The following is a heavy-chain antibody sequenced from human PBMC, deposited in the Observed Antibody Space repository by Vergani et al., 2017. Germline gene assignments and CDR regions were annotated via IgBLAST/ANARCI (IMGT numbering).Heavy chain of an antibody. CDR3: ASGKYYSDSTSHFRGRYFDV. Sequence: QMQLQESGPGLVKASETLSLTCTVSGDSIISRSYYWGWIRQPPGKGLEWIGSIYNSGNGDSSSSLKSRVTISADTSKNQFSLRLTSVTVADTAVYYCASGKYYSDSTSHFRGRYFDVWGRGTLVTVPS. CDR1: GDSIISRSYY. CDR2: IYNSGNG. D-gene: IGHD3-16*01. J-gene: IGHJ2*01. V-gene: IGHV4-39*01.